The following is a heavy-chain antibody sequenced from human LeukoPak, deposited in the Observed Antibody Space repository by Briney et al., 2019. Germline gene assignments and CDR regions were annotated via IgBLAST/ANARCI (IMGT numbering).Heavy chain of an antibody. V-gene: IGHV4-39*01. CDR1: GGSVSDNGFF. CDR2: VSYTGST. CDR3: ARRGTYWNALGC. J-gene: IGHJ4*02. D-gene: IGHD1-1*01. Sequence: SETLSLTCTVSGGSVSDNGFFWGWIRQPPGKGLEWIGSVSYTGSTHYDPSLKSRVTMSIDTSKNQFPLNLTPVTAADTAVYYCARRGTYWNALGCWGQGALVTVSS.